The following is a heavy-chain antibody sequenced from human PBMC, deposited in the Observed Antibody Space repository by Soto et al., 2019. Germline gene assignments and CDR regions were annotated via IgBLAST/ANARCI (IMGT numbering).Heavy chain of an antibody. CDR3: ARECRVGVRRFDY. J-gene: IGHJ4*02. CDR2: INHSGST. D-gene: IGHD1-26*01. CDR1: GGSFSGYY. Sequence: SSETLSLTCAVYGGSFSGYYWSWIRQPPGKGLEWIGEINHSGSTNYNPSLKSRVTISVDTSKNQFSLKLSSVTAADTAVYYCARECRVGVRRFDYWGQGTLVTVSS. V-gene: IGHV4-34*01.